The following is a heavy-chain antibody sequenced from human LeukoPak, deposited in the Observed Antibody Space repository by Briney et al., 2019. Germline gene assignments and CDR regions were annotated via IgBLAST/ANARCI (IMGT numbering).Heavy chain of an antibody. CDR3: ARSMDTADFDY. D-gene: IGHD2/OR15-2a*01. V-gene: IGHV4-61*02. CDR2: IYTSGST. CDR1: GGSINSGSFY. J-gene: IGHJ4*02. Sequence: SETLSLTCTVSGGSINSGSFYWTWIRQPAGKGLEWIGRIYTSGSTNYNPSLNSRVTISVDTSKNQFSLKLSSVTAADTAVYYCARSMDTADFDYWGQGTLVTVSS.